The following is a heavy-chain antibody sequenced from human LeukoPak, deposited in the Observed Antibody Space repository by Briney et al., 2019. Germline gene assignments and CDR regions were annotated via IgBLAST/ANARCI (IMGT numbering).Heavy chain of an antibody. CDR2: ISGSGIST. J-gene: IGHJ3*02. V-gene: IGHV3-23*01. Sequence: PGGSLRLSCAAAGFTFSDYGMNWVRQAPGKGLEWVSGISGSGISTYYADSVKGRFTISRDNSKNTLYLQMNSLRVEDTAVYYCAKNWNYYDSSGYDALDIWGQGKMVTGSS. CDR1: GFTFSDYG. CDR3: AKNWNYYDSSGYDALDI. D-gene: IGHD3-22*01.